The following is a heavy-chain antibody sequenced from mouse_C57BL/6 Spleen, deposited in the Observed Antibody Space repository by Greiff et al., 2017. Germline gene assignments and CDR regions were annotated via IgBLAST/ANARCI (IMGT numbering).Heavy chain of an antibody. V-gene: IGHV10-1*01. CDR2: IRSKSNNYAT. CDR1: GFSFHTYA. D-gene: IGHD2-12*01. CDR3: VRQGYREGFAY. Sequence: DVMLVESGGGLVQPKGSLKLSCAASGFSFHTYAMNWVRQAPGKGLEWVARIRSKSNNYATYYADSVKDRFTISRDDSESMLYLQMNNLKTEDTAMYYCVRQGYREGFAYWGQGTLVTVSA. J-gene: IGHJ3*01.